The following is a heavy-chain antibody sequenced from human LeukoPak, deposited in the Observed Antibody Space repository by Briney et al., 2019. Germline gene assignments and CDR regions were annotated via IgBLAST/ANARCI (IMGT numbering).Heavy chain of an antibody. CDR3: ARQGAAGPKFDC. CDR1: GYTFSSYT. CDR2: ISTVNGNT. V-gene: IGHV1-3*04. D-gene: IGHD6-13*01. J-gene: IGHJ4*02. Sequence: GASVKVSCKATGYTFSSYTMHWVRQAPGQRLEWMGWISTVNGNTKYSQKFQDRVTITMDTSASTAYVDLSSLTSEDTAVYYCARQGAAGPKFDCWGQGTLVTVSS.